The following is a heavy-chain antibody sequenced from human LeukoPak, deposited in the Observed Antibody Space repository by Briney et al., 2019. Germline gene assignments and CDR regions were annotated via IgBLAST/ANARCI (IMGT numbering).Heavy chain of an antibody. CDR3: ARAKTRIGLLYGGYFDY. D-gene: IGHD2-2*02. V-gene: IGHV3-11*04. Sequence: GGSLRLSCSASGFTFSDSHMSWIRQAPGKGLEWVSYISSRGSSITIYYADSVKGRFTISRDNSKNTLYLQMNSLRAEDTAVYYCARAKTRIGLLYGGYFDYWGQGTLVTVSS. CDR1: GFTFSDSH. CDR2: ISSRGSSITI. J-gene: IGHJ4*02.